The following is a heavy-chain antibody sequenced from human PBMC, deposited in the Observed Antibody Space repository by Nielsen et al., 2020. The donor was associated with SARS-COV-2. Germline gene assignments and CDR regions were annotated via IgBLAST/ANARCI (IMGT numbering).Heavy chain of an antibody. J-gene: IGHJ4*02. D-gene: IGHD6-13*01. Sequence: GGSLRLSCVASGFTFSSYGMHWVRQAPGKGLEWVAVIWYDGSNKYYADSVKGRFTISRDNSKNTLYLQMNSLRAEDTAVYYCAREGPIAATSGFDYWGQGTLVTVSS. V-gene: IGHV3-33*01. CDR1: GFTFSSYG. CDR2: IWYDGSNK. CDR3: AREGPIAATSGFDY.